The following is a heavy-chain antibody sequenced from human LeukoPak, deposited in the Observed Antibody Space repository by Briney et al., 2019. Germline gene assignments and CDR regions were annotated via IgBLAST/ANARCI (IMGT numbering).Heavy chain of an antibody. CDR2: INHSGST. CDR3: AVLVEVAGPDY. J-gene: IGHJ4*02. V-gene: IGHV4-34*01. CDR1: GGSFSGYY. D-gene: IGHD6-19*01. Sequence: PSETLSLTCAVYGGSFSGYYWSWIRQPPGKGLEWIGEINHSGSTNYNPSLKSRVSMSVDTSKNQLSLKLTSVTAADTAVYYCAVLVEVAGPDYWGQGTLVIVSS.